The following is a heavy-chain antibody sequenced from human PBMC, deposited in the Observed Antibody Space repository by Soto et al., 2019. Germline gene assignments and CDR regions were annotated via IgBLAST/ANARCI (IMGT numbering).Heavy chain of an antibody. D-gene: IGHD3-16*01. CDR1: GGSISSYY. Sequence: SETLSLTCTVSGGSISSYYWSWIRQPPGKGLEWIGYIYYSGSTNYNPSLKSRVTISVDTSKNQFSLKLSSVTAADTAVYYCARMITFGGVTQTNWFDPWGQGTLVTVSS. V-gene: IGHV4-59*01. J-gene: IGHJ5*02. CDR3: ARMITFGGVTQTNWFDP. CDR2: IYYSGST.